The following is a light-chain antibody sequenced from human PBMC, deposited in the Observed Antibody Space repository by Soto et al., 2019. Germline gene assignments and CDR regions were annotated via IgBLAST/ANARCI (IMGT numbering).Light chain of an antibody. CDR1: QSVSSIF. Sequence: EIVLTQSPGTLSLSPGKRATLSCRASQSVSSIFLAWYQHKPGQAPRLLIYGASTRATGIPDRFSGSGSGTDFILTISRLEPEDFAVYYCQQYGSSPRTFGHGTRVEIK. J-gene: IGKJ1*01. CDR2: GAS. V-gene: IGKV3-20*01. CDR3: QQYGSSPRT.